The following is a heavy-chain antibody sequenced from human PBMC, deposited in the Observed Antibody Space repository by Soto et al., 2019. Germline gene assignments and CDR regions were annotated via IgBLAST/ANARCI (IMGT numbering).Heavy chain of an antibody. CDR3: ARTEWLLAYYYYGMDV. Sequence: ASVKVSCKASGGTFSSYAISWVRQAPGQGLEWMGGIIPIFGTANYAQKFQGRVTITADESTSTAYMELRSLRSEDTAVYYCARTEWLLAYYYYGMDVWGQGTTVTVSS. J-gene: IGHJ6*02. D-gene: IGHD3-3*01. CDR2: IIPIFGTA. CDR1: GGTFSSYA. V-gene: IGHV1-69*13.